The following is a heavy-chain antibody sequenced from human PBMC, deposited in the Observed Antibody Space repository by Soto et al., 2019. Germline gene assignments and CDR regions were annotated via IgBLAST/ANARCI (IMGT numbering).Heavy chain of an antibody. V-gene: IGHV3-30*18. J-gene: IGHJ4*02. CDR2: ISYDGTNK. CDR1: GFTFRNFG. Sequence: GGSLRLSCAASGFTFRNFGMHWVRQAPGKGLEWVAVISYDGTNKYYADSVKGRFTISRANSKNTLYLQINSLRAEDTAVYYCAKAVPPFVVVTASDYWGQGTLVTVSS. D-gene: IGHD2-21*02. CDR3: AKAVPPFVVVTASDY.